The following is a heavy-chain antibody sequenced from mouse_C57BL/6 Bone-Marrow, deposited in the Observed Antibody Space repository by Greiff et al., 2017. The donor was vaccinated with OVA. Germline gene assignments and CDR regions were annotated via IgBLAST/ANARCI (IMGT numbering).Heavy chain of an antibody. CDR2: INPGSGGT. CDR3: ARWRRYFDY. Sequence: QVQLKQSGAELVRPGTSVKVSCKASGYAFTNYLIEWVKQRPGQGLEWIGVINPGSGGTNYNEKFKGKATLTADKSSSTAYMQLSSPTSEGSAVYFCARWRRYFDYWGQGTTLTVSS. J-gene: IGHJ2*01. CDR1: GYAFTNYL. V-gene: IGHV1-54*01.